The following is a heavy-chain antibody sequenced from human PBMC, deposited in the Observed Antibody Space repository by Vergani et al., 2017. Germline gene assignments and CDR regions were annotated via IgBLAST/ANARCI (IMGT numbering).Heavy chain of an antibody. CDR2: VYWNDDE. CDR3: VHRLGYFDWDGAFDV. Sequence: QITLRESGPTLVKPTQTLTLTCTFSGFSLTTRGEGVGWIRQPPGRALEWLAFVYWNDDERYSPSLKSRGTITKDTSKNEVVLTMATMDPVDTATYYCVHRLGYFDWDGAFDVWGPGTMVTVSS. J-gene: IGHJ3*01. V-gene: IGHV2-5*01. D-gene: IGHD3-9*01. CDR1: GFSLTTRGEG.